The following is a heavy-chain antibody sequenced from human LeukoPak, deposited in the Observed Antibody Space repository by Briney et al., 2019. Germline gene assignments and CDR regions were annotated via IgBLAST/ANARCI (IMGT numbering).Heavy chain of an antibody. D-gene: IGHD6-19*01. CDR1: GFTFSTYW. CDR2: INSDGSST. Sequence: GGSLRLSCAASGFTFSTYWMHWVRQAPGKGLVWVSRINSDGSSTSYADSVKGRFTISRDNAKNTLYLQMNSLRAEDTAVYYCANSISVADTYAFNIWGQGTMVTVSS. CDR3: ANSISVADTYAFNI. J-gene: IGHJ3*02. V-gene: IGHV3-74*01.